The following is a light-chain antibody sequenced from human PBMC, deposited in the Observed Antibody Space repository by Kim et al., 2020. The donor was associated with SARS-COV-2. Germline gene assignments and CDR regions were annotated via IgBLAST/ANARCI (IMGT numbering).Light chain of an antibody. CDR3: QTWGTVV. V-gene: IGLV4-69*01. CDR2: LNSDGSH. Sequence: QLVLTQSPSASASLGASVKLTCTLSSGHSSYAIAWHQQQLEKGPRYLMKLNSDGSHSKGDGIPDRFSGSSSGAERYLTISSLQSEDEADYYCQTWGTVVFGGGTQLTVL. CDR1: SGHSSYA. J-gene: IGLJ2*01.